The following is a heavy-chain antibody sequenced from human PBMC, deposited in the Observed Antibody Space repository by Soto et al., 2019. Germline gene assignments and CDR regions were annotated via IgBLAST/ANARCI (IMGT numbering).Heavy chain of an antibody. D-gene: IGHD2-2*01. V-gene: IGHV3-23*01. CDR2: ISGSGGST. Sequence: GGSLRLSCAASGFTFSSYAMSWVRQAPGKGLEWVSAISGSGGSTYYADSVKGRFTISRDNSKNTLYLQMNSLRAEDTAVYYCAKGRVVPAAMLDYYYYGMDVWGQGTTVTVSS. J-gene: IGHJ6*02. CDR1: GFTFSSYA. CDR3: AKGRVVPAAMLDYYYYGMDV.